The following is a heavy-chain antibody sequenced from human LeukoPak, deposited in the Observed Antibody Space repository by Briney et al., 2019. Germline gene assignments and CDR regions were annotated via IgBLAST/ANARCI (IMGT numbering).Heavy chain of an antibody. CDR3: ARDLVGEEYYDSREVSGVQFDY. J-gene: IGHJ4*02. Sequence: GASVKVSCKASGYTFTSYAMNWVRQAPGQGLEWMGWINTNTGNPTYAQGFTGRFVFSLDTSVSTAYLQISSLKAEDTAVYYCARDLVGEEYYDSREVSGVQFDYWGQGTLVTVSS. CDR1: GYTFTSYA. CDR2: INTNTGNP. D-gene: IGHD3-22*01. V-gene: IGHV7-4-1*02.